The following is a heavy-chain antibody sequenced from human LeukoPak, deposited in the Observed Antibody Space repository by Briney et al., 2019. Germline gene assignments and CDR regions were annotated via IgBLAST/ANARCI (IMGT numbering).Heavy chain of an antibody. V-gene: IGHV3-7*01. J-gene: IGHJ5*02. Sequence: GGSLRLSCAASGLTFRDYWMNWVRQTPGEGLEWVAVIKSDGREKYYVDSVKGRFTISRDNAKNSLYLQLNSLRVEDTAVYYCARDLRGDTNNWLDPWGQGTLVTVSS. CDR3: ARDLRGDTNNWLDP. CDR2: IKSDGREK. D-gene: IGHD3-10*01. CDR1: GLTFRDYW.